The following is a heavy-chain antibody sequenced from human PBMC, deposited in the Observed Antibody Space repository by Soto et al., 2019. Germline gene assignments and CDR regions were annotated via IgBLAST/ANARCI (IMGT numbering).Heavy chain of an antibody. V-gene: IGHV1-69*06. CDR1: GGTFSSYA. CDR3: ERDRPRRQLERRGGSYGYFDY. D-gene: IGHD1-1*01. CDR2: IIPIFGTA. Sequence: QVQLVQSGAEVKKPGSSVKVSCKASGGTFSSYAISWVRQAPGQGLEWMGGIIPIFGTANYAQKFQGRVTITADKSTSTAYMELSSLRPEDTAVYYFERDRPRRQLERRGGSYGYFDYWGQGTLVTVSS. J-gene: IGHJ4*02.